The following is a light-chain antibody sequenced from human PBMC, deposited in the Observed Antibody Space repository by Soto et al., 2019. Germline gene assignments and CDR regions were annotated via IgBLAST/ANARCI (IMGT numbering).Light chain of an antibody. CDR1: QSVSNN. CDR2: GAS. CDR3: QQYDNWPPIT. Sequence: EIVLTQSPGTLSLSPGERATLSCRASQSVSNNYLAWYQQKHGRAPRLLIYGASTRATGIPARFSGSGSGTEFTLTISSLQSEDFAVYYCQQYDNWPPITFGQGTRLEIK. J-gene: IGKJ5*01. V-gene: IGKV3-15*01.